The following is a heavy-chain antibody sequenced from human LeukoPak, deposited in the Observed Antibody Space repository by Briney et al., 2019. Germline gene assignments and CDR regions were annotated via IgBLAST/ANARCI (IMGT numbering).Heavy chain of an antibody. Sequence: GGSLRLSCAASGLTFSNSWMSWVRQAPGKGLEWVANIKQDGSEKYYVDSVKGRFTISRDNAKNSLYLQMNSLRAEDTAVYYCARDHYDYVWGSHRYWGQGTLVTVSS. D-gene: IGHD3-16*02. CDR3: ARDHYDYVWGSHRY. J-gene: IGHJ4*02. V-gene: IGHV3-7*01. CDR2: IKQDGSEK. CDR1: GLTFSNSW.